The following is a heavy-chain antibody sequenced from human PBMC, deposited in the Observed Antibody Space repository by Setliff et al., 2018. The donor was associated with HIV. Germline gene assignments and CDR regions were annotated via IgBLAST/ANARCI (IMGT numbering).Heavy chain of an antibody. Sequence: SETVSLTCTVSGGSMSNYYWSWIRQPPGKRLEWIASIQYSDSSHYNPSLQSRVTISVDTSTKQFSLYLSSVNETDTAVYYCARSGYTSGFYWVFGAFGVWGQGKLVTVSS. D-gene: IGHD3-22*01. CDR3: ARSGYTSGFYWVFGAFGV. CDR2: IQYSDSS. V-gene: IGHV4-59*01. CDR1: GGSMSNYY. J-gene: IGHJ3*01.